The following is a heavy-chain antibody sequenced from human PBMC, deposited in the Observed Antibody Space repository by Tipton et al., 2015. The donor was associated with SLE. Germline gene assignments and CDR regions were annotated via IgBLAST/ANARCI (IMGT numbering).Heavy chain of an antibody. V-gene: IGHV4-39*01. Sequence: TLSLTCTVSGGSISSSSYYWGWIRQPPGKGLEWIGSIYYSGSTYYNPSLKSRVTISVDTSKNQFSLKLSSVTAADTAVYYCARADGIAADDAFDIWGQGTMVTVSS. CDR2: IYYSGST. CDR3: ARADGIAADDAFDI. CDR1: GGSISSSSYY. D-gene: IGHD6-13*01. J-gene: IGHJ3*02.